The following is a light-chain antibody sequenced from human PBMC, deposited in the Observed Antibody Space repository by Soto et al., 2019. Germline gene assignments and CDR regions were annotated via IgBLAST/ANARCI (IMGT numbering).Light chain of an antibody. CDR3: QQYNNWPRT. V-gene: IGKV3-15*01. CDR1: QSVSSN. J-gene: IGKJ1*01. CDR2: GAS. Sequence: EIVMTRSPATLSVSPGERATLSCRASQSVSSNLAWYQQKPGQAPRLLIYGASTRATGIPARFSGSGSGTEFTLTISSLQSEDFAVYYCQQYNNWPRTFDQGTKVDIK.